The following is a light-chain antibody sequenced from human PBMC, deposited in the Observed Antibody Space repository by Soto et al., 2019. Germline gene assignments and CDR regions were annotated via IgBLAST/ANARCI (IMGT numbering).Light chain of an antibody. CDR3: QHYNSYSIT. CDR2: KAS. J-gene: IGKJ5*01. Sequence: DIQMTQSPSTLSASVGDRVTITCRASQSISNWLAWYQQKPGKAPKLLIYKASSFESGVPSRFSGSGSGTEFTLTISSLQPDDFATYYCQHYNSYSITFGQGTRLEIK. V-gene: IGKV1-5*03. CDR1: QSISNW.